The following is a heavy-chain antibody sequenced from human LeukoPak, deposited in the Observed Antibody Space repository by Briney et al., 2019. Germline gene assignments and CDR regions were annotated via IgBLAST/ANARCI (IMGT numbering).Heavy chain of an antibody. J-gene: IGHJ4*02. Sequence: GGSLRLSCVASGFSFSTYGMHWVRQAPGKGLEWMSFIQYDGSIKLYGDSVKGRFTISRDNYRNTHYLQMNSLRPDDTAVYYCAKDVVGQQWPENYWGQGTLVTVSS. CDR3: AKDVVGQQWPENY. CDR2: IQYDGSIK. D-gene: IGHD6-19*01. V-gene: IGHV3-30*02. CDR1: GFSFSTYG.